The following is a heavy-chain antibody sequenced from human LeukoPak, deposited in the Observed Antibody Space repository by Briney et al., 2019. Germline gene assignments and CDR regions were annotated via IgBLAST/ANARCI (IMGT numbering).Heavy chain of an antibody. V-gene: IGHV1-24*01. CDR2: FDPEDGET. CDR3: ATDQRGAGLGFVYGSGSFNGLDV. CDR1: GYTLTELS. Sequence: ASVKVSCKVSGYTLTELSMHWVRQAPGKGLEWMGGFDPEDGETIYAQKFQGRLTMTEDTSTDTGYMELSSLRSEDTAVYYCATDQRGAGLGFVYGSGSFNGLDVWGQGTTVTVSS. J-gene: IGHJ6*02. D-gene: IGHD3-10*01.